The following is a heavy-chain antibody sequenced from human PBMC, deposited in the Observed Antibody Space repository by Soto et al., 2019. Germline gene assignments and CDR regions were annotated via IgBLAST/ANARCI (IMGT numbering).Heavy chain of an antibody. V-gene: IGHV3-23*01. CDR3: AMDLPLWSGYSFSENH. CDR2: VSQSGASV. Sequence: EVQLLESGGGFVKPGGSLRLSCEGSGFIFSSHAMSWVRQAPGKGLEWVSSVSQSGASVHLPDFLKGRFSSSRDNSRNTLYLELNNLRVDDTAVYYCAMDLPLWSGYSFSENHWGQGTLVTVSS. D-gene: IGHD3-3*01. CDR1: GFIFSSHA. J-gene: IGHJ5*02.